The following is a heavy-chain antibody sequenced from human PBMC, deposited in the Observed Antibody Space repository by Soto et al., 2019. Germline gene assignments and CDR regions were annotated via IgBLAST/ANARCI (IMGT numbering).Heavy chain of an antibody. V-gene: IGHV1-46*01. Sequence: QVRLVQSGAEVKKPGASVSISCKTSGFTFTTYYIHWVRQAPGQGLEWMGMIDPSGGSTTYAQKVQGRITMTSDMSTSTVYMELSSLRSEDTAVYYCARVPYDTTGYYAFWGQGTLVTVSS. J-gene: IGHJ4*02. CDR3: ARVPYDTTGYYAF. CDR1: GFTFTTYY. CDR2: IDPSGGST. D-gene: IGHD3-22*01.